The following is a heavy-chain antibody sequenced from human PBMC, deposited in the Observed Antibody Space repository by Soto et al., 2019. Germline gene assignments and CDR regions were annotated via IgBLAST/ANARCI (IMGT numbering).Heavy chain of an antibody. CDR3: AGDLSGRKSMFDC. Sequence: SLRLSCLASGFRFNSFNMNWMRRAPGRGLEWVASIRVSGDNIYYGDSMQGRFTISRDNSKRSFFLDLNSLRAEDTAVYYCAGDLSGRKSMFDCWGQGTLVTVSS. D-gene: IGHD3-3*01. V-gene: IGHV3-48*03. J-gene: IGHJ4*02. CDR1: GFRFNSFN. CDR2: IRVSGDNI.